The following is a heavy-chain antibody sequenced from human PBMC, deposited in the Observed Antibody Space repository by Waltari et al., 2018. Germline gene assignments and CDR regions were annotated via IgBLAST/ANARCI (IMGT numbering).Heavy chain of an antibody. J-gene: IGHJ4*02. Sequence: RRPPGKGRRVIGKSRQRGTIDYQPSLQSRVPISVDTSRNQFSLRMNSVTAADTAVYYCAQKYSDILSFVFYFDYWGQGTLVTVSS. D-gene: IGHD3-9*01. CDR2: SRQRGTI. V-gene: IGHV4-34*01. CDR3: AQKYSDILSFVFYFDY.